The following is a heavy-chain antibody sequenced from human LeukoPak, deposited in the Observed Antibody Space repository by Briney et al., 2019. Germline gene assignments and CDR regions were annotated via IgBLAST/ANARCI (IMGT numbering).Heavy chain of an antibody. D-gene: IGHD3-22*01. CDR1: GFTFSIYE. CDR3: RYYDSSGYLDY. V-gene: IGHV3-48*03. CDR2: ISSSGTTI. Sequence: GGSLRLSCAASGFTFSIYEMNWVRQAPGKGLEWVSYISSSGTTIYYADSVKGRFTISRDNAKNSLYLQMSSLRAEDTAVYYCRYYDSSGYLDYWGQGTLVTVSS. J-gene: IGHJ4*02.